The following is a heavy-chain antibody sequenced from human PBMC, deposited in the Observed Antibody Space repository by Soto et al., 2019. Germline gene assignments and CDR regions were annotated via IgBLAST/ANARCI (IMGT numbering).Heavy chain of an antibody. CDR3: ARHYITGTTRAGDAFDI. D-gene: IGHD1-20*01. CDR1: GGSISSYY. J-gene: IGHJ3*02. V-gene: IGHV4-59*08. Sequence: SETLSLTCTVSGGSISSYYWSWIRQPPGKGLEWIGYIYYSGSTNYNPSLKSRVTISVDTSKNQFSLKLSSVTAADTAVYYCARHYITGTTRAGDAFDIWGQGTMVTVSS. CDR2: IYYSGST.